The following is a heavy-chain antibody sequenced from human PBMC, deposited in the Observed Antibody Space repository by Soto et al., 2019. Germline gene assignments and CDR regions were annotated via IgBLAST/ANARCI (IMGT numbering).Heavy chain of an antibody. CDR1: GYTFTSYG. V-gene: IGHV1-18*01. J-gene: IGHJ6*03. CDR3: ARAHSNWYNHYYYYYMDV. CDR2: ISAYNGNT. Sequence: QVQLVQSGAKVKKPGASVKVSCKASGYTFTSYGISWVRQAPGQGLEWMGWISAYNGNTNYAQKLQGRVTMTTDTSTSTAYMELRSLRSDDTAVYYCARAHSNWYNHYYYYYMDVWGKGTTVTVSS. D-gene: IGHD4-4*01.